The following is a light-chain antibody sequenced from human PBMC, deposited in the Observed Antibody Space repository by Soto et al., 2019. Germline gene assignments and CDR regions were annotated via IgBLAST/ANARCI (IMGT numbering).Light chain of an antibody. CDR3: QQYHTWPIT. J-gene: IGKJ4*01. CDR1: QSVSSH. V-gene: IGKV3-15*01. Sequence: IVMTESPATLSVSPGEGATFSCRASQSVSSHLAWYQHKPGQAPRLLFYDASTRATGIPARFSGSGSGTEFTLTISSLQSEDCAIYYCQQYHTWPITFGGGTKVDIK. CDR2: DAS.